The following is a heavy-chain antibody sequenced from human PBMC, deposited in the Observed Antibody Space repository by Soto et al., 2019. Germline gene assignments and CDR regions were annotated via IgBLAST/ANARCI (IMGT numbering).Heavy chain of an antibody. CDR2: ISSSGSTI. CDR1: GFTFSDCY. D-gene: IGHD2-8*01. CDR3: MLDPDAFDI. J-gene: IGHJ3*02. Sequence: WGSLRLSCAASGFTFSDCYMSWIRQAPGKGLEWVSYISSSGSTIYYADSVKGRFTISRDNAKNSLYLQMNSLRAEDTAVYYCMLDPDAFDIWGQGTMVTVSS. V-gene: IGHV3-11*01.